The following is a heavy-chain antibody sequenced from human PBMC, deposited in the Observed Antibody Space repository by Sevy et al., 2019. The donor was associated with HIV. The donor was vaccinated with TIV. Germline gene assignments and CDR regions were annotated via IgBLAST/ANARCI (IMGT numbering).Heavy chain of an antibody. CDR1: GFTFSNTW. V-gene: IGHV3-15*01. CDR3: TAGVGASDFDY. D-gene: IGHD1-26*01. J-gene: IGHJ4*02. Sequence: GGSLRLSCAASGFTFSNTWMSWVRQAPGKGLEWVGRIKSKTEGATRDFAAPVKGRLLISRDDSRNTVYLQMNSLKTEDTAVYYCTAGVGASDFDYWGQGTLVTVSS. CDR2: IKSKTEGATR.